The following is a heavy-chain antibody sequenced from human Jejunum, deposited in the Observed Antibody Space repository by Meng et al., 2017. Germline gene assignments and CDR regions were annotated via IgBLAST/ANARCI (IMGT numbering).Heavy chain of an antibody. J-gene: IGHJ4*02. Sequence: QITLKESGPTLVKPTQTLTLTCTFSGFSLSTSGVGVGWIRQPPGKALEWLAIIYWDDDERYSPSLKSRLTITKDTSKNQVVLTMTNMDPVDTATYCCARLPDYYDTSGYYGWGQGTLVTVSS. CDR1: GFSLSTSGVG. D-gene: IGHD3-22*01. CDR3: ARLPDYYDTSGYYG. V-gene: IGHV2-5*02. CDR2: IYWDDDE.